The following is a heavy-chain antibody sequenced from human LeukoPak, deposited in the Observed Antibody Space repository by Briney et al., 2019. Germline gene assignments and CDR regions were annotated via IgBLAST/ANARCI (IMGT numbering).Heavy chain of an antibody. CDR1: GYTFSGYY. J-gene: IGHJ4*02. Sequence: ASVKVSCKASGYTFSGYYMHWVRQAPGQGLEWMGRINPNSGGTNYAQKFQGRVTMTRDTSISTAYMELSSLRSEDTAVYYCARFDATTIMSYWGQGTLVTVSS. CDR2: INPNSGGT. D-gene: IGHD1-26*01. V-gene: IGHV1-2*06. CDR3: ARFDATTIMSY.